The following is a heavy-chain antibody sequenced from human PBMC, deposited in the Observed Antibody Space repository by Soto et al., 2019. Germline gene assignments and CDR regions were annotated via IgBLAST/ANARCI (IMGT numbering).Heavy chain of an antibody. Sequence: QVQLVESGGGVVQPGRSLRLSCAASGFTFSSYAMHWVRQAPGKGLEWVAVISYDGSNKYYADSVKGRFTISRDNSKNTLYLQRNSLRAEDTAVYYCARGYCSSTSCYMGYGMDVWGQGTTVTVSS. V-gene: IGHV3-30-3*01. CDR2: ISYDGSNK. CDR1: GFTFSSYA. D-gene: IGHD2-2*02. CDR3: ARGYCSSTSCYMGYGMDV. J-gene: IGHJ6*02.